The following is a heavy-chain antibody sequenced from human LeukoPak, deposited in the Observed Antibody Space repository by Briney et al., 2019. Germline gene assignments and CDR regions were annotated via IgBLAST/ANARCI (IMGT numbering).Heavy chain of an antibody. CDR1: GGSFSGYY. J-gene: IGHJ4*02. CDR3: ARGRVVVPAAIRKPPFDY. V-gene: IGHV4-34*01. CDR2: INHSGST. D-gene: IGHD2-2*01. Sequence: PSETLSLTCAVYGGSFSGYYWSWIRQPPGKGLEWIGEINHSGSTNYNPSLKSRVTISVDTSKNQFSLKLSSVTAADTAVYYCARGRVVVPAAIRKPPFDYWGQGTLVTVFS.